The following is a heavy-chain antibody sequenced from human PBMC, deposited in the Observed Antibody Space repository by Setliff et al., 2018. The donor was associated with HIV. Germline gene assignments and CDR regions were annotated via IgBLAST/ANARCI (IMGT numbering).Heavy chain of an antibody. CDR1: GFPFSSYA. D-gene: IGHD2-2*01. V-gene: IGHV3-33*08. CDR2: IWYDGSNK. CDR3: ASHFGYCSSTSCEGY. J-gene: IGHJ4*02. Sequence: SLKISCAASGFPFSSYAMHWVRQAPGKRLEWVAIIWYDGSNKYYADSVKGRFTISRDNSKNTLYLQMNSLRAEDTAVYYCASHFGYCSSTSCEGYWGQGALVTVSS.